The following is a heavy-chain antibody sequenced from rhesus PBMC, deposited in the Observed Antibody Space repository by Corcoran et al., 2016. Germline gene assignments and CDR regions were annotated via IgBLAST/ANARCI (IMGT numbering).Heavy chain of an antibody. J-gene: IGHJ4*01. CDR3: ARRPGDLQYYFDY. D-gene: IGHD2-2*01. V-gene: IGHV4-160*01. Sequence: QVQLQESGPGLVKPSETLSLPCAVSGGSFSSYWWGWIRQPPGKGMEWIGRFYGSSWTPDYNPSLQSRATISRDTSKKQCSLKLSSVTPADTAVYYCARRPGDLQYYFDYWGQGVLVTVSS. CDR2: FYGSSWTP. CDR1: GGSFSSYW.